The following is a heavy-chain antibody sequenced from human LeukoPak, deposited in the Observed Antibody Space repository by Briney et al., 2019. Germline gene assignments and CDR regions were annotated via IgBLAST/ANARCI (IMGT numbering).Heavy chain of an antibody. V-gene: IGHV4-34*01. CDR1: GGSFSGYY. CDR3: ARVGSHRIEDYYYGMDV. Sequence: PSETLSLTCAVYGGSFSGYYWSWIRQPPGKGLEWIGEINHSGSTNYNPSLKSRVTISVDTSKNQFSLKLSSVTAADTAVYYCARVGSHRIEDYYYGMDVWGQGTTVTVSS. D-gene: IGHD2-15*01. J-gene: IGHJ6*02. CDR2: INHSGST.